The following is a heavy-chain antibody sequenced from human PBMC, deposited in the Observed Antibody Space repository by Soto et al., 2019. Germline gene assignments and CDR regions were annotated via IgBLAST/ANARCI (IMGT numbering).Heavy chain of an antibody. CDR2: IIPVAGTA. CDR3: ATVDRSVALVGWFDP. D-gene: IGHD2-8*02. V-gene: IGHV1-69*01. J-gene: IGHJ5*02. Sequence: QVHLEQSGAEVKKPGSSVKVSCKFSGGTFSSYVIIWVRQAPGQGLEWMGGIIPVAGTANYAQKFHGRVTISADAAPNTAYMELSSVRFDDTAVYYCATVDRSVALVGWFDPWGQGTLVTVYS. CDR1: GGTFSSYV.